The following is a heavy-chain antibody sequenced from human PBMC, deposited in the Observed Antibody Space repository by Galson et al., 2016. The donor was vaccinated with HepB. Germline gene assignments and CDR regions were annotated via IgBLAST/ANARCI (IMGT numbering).Heavy chain of an antibody. CDR3: AKVATPNRNYENWFDS. J-gene: IGHJ5*01. Sequence: SLRLSCAASGFTFSNYTMHWVRQAPGKGLEWVAVIWYDGSSKYYIDSVKGRSTISRDNSKNTLNLQMSSLRAEDTAVYYCAKVATPNRNYENWFDSWGQGTLVTVSS. CDR2: IWYDGSSK. V-gene: IGHV3-33*06. CDR1: GFTFSNYT. D-gene: IGHD4-11*01.